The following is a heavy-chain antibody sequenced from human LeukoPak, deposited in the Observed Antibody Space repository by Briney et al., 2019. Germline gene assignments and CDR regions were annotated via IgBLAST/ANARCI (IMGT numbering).Heavy chain of an antibody. J-gene: IGHJ4*02. V-gene: IGHV3-11*01. CDR1: GFTFSDYY. Sequence: PGGSLRLSCAASGFTFSDYYMSWIRQAPGKGLEWVSYISSSGSTIYYADSVKGRFTISRDNAKNSLYLQMNSPRAEDTAVYYCARDRLRIFGVVTYMFDYWGQGTLVTVAS. D-gene: IGHD3-3*01. CDR3: ARDRLRIFGVVTYMFDY. CDR2: ISSSGSTI.